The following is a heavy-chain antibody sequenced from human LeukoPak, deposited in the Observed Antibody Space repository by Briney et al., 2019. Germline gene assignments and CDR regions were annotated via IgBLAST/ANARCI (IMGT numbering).Heavy chain of an antibody. CDR1: GYTFTSYA. Sequence: ASVKVSCKASGYTFTSYAMNWVRQAPGQGLEWMGWINPNSGGTNYAQKFQGRVTMTRDTSISTAYMELSRLRSDDTAVYYCARDRAYYDFWSGYYLPDAFDIWGQGTMVTVSS. CDR2: INPNSGGT. D-gene: IGHD3-3*01. CDR3: ARDRAYYDFWSGYYLPDAFDI. J-gene: IGHJ3*02. V-gene: IGHV1-2*02.